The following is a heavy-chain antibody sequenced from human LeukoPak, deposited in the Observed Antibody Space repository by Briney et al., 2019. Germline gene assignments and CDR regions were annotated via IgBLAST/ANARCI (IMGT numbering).Heavy chain of an antibody. CDR1: GVSISNDY. J-gene: IGHJ5*01. Sequence: SETLSLTCTVSGVSISNDYWSWIRQPPGKGLEWIGYIYYSGTTNYNPSLKSRVTMSLDTSKNQFSLKLSSVTAADTAVYYCARLRPVNWFDSWGQGTLVTVSS. CDR3: ARLRPVNWFDS. CDR2: IYYSGTT. V-gene: IGHV4-59*08.